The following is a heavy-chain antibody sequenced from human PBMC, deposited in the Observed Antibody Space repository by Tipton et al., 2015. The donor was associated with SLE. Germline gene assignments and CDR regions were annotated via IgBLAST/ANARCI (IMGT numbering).Heavy chain of an antibody. CDR3: ARVKSIFGVVIIGY. J-gene: IGHJ4*02. D-gene: IGHD3-3*01. CDR1: GGSISSGSYY. Sequence: TLSLTCTVSGGSISSGSYYWSWIRQPAGKGLEWIGHIYTSGSTNYNPSLKSRVTISVDTSKNQFSLKLSSVTAADTAVYYCARVKSIFGVVIIGYWGQGTLVTVSS. CDR2: IYTSGST. V-gene: IGHV4-61*09.